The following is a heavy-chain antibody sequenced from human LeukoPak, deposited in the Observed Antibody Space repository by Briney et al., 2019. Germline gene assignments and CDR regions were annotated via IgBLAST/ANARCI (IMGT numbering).Heavy chain of an antibody. J-gene: IGHJ4*02. CDR3: ARVYPHNWNDAGDYFDY. D-gene: IGHD1-1*01. Sequence: SVKVSCKASGGTFSSYAISWVRQAPGQGLEWMGGIIPIFGTADYAQKFQGRVTITADESTSTAYMELSSLRSEDTAVYYCARVYPHNWNDAGDYFDYWGQGTLVTVSS. CDR2: IIPIFGTA. CDR1: GGTFSSYA. V-gene: IGHV1-69*01.